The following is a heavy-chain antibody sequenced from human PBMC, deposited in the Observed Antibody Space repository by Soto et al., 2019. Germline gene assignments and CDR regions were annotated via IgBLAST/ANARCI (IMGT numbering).Heavy chain of an antibody. J-gene: IGHJ5*02. CDR3: ARAKAPLYSSSWYWFDP. Sequence: SETLSLTCTVSGGSISSYYWSWIRQPPGKGLEWIGYIYYSGSTNYNPSLKSRVTISVDTSKNQFSLKLSSVTAADTAVYYCARAKAPLYSSSWYWFDPWGQRTLVTVSS. V-gene: IGHV4-59*08. CDR2: IYYSGST. D-gene: IGHD6-13*01. CDR1: GGSISSYY.